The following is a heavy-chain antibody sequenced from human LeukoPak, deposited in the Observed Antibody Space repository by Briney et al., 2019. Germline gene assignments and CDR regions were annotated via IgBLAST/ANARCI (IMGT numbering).Heavy chain of an antibody. J-gene: IGHJ4*02. CDR2: ISYDGTNK. CDR3: ARDRDYGDYIVEGPFDY. D-gene: IGHD4-17*01. V-gene: IGHV3-30*03. CDR1: GFSYSTYV. Sequence: GRSLRLFCAASGFSYSTYVMHWVRQAPGKGLEWVAVISYDGTNKEYADFVKGRFTISRDNSKNTLYLQMNSLTTEDTAVYYCARDRDYGDYIVEGPFDYWGQGTLVTVSS.